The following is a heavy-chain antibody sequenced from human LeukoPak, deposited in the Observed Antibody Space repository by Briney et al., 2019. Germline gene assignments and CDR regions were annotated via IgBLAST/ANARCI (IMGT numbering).Heavy chain of an antibody. J-gene: IGHJ4*02. CDR1: GFTFSSYA. V-gene: IGHV3-30*14. D-gene: IGHD3-22*01. CDR2: ISYDGSNK. Sequence: HPGRSLRLSCAASGFTFSSYAMHWVRQAPGKGLEWVAVISYDGSNKYYADSVKGRFTISRDNSKNTLYLQMNSLRAEDTAVYYCAKSLTYYHENSDSIWGQGTLVTVSS. CDR3: AKSLTYYHENSDSI.